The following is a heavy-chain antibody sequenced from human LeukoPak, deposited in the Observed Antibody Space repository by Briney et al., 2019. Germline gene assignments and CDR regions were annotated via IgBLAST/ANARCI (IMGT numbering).Heavy chain of an antibody. Sequence: GGSLRLSCAASGFTFSSYAMSWVRQAPGKGLEWVSAISGSGGSTYYADSVKGRFTISRDNSKNTLYLQMNSLRAEDTAVYYCAKGIVVVPAAMYWYFDLWGRGTLVTVSS. CDR1: GFTFSSYA. V-gene: IGHV3-23*01. CDR3: AKGIVVVPAAMYWYFDL. CDR2: ISGSGGST. J-gene: IGHJ2*01. D-gene: IGHD2-2*01.